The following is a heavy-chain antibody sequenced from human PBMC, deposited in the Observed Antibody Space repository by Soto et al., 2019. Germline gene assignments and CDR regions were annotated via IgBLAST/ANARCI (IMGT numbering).Heavy chain of an antibody. CDR1: GGTFSSYA. CDR2: IIPIFGTA. Sequence: QVQLVQSGAEVKKPGSSVKVSCKASGGTFSSYAISWVRQAPGQGREWMGGIIPIFGTANYAQKFQGRVTITADESTSTAYMELSGLRSEDTAVYYCARHVPAAGYYYGMDVWGQGTTVTVYS. V-gene: IGHV1-69*12. CDR3: ARHVPAAGYYYGMDV. J-gene: IGHJ6*02. D-gene: IGHD2-2*01.